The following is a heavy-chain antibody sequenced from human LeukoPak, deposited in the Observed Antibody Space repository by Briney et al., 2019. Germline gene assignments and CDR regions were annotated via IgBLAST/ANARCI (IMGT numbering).Heavy chain of an antibody. V-gene: IGHV3-23*01. D-gene: IGHD6-19*01. CDR2: IYGSGVST. Sequence: PGGSLRLSCAASGFTFSTYTMSWVRQAPGKGLEWVSSIYGSGVSTFYADSVQGRFTISRDNFQNTLSLQMNSLRADDTAVYYCAKEVGSGWWYYFDYWGQGTLVTVSS. CDR1: GFTFSTYT. J-gene: IGHJ4*02. CDR3: AKEVGSGWWYYFDY.